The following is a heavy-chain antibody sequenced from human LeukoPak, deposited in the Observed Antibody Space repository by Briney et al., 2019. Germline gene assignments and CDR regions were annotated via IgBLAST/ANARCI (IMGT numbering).Heavy chain of an antibody. J-gene: IGHJ4*02. CDR3: ARDFENYDFWSGYYTGFGDY. V-gene: IGHV3-30*04. CDR2: ISHDGSNK. D-gene: IGHD3-3*01. Sequence: GRSLRLSCAASGFTFSSYAMHWVRQAPGKGLEWVAVISHDGSNKYYADSVKGRFTISRDNSKNTLFLQMNSLRAEDTAVYYCARDFENYDFWSGYYTGFGDYWGQGTLVTVSS. CDR1: GFTFSSYA.